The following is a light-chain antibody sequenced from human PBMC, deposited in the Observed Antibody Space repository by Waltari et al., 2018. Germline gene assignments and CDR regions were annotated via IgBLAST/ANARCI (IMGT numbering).Light chain of an antibody. CDR1: SSDVGGYHY. J-gene: IGLJ3*02. V-gene: IGLV2-14*03. Sequence: SAPTHPASVSGSPGQSIPISRTGTSSDVGGYHYVSWYQQHPGKAPQLLIHYVSYRRSGVSNRFSGSKSGNTASLTISGLQAEDEAHYYCSSYISSDTLELFGGGTSLTV. CDR3: SSYISSDTLEL. CDR2: YVS.